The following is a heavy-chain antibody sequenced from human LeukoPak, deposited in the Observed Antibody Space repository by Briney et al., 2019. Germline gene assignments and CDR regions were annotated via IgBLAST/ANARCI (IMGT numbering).Heavy chain of an antibody. Sequence: SVKVSCKASGGTFSSYAISWVRQAPGQGLEWMGGIIPIFGTANYAQKFQGRVTITADESTSTAYMDLSSLRSEDTAVYYCARVRRYYGSGSYPIFDYWGQGTLVTVSS. CDR2: IIPIFGTA. D-gene: IGHD3-10*01. J-gene: IGHJ4*02. CDR1: GGTFSSYA. CDR3: ARVRRYYGSGSYPIFDY. V-gene: IGHV1-69*13.